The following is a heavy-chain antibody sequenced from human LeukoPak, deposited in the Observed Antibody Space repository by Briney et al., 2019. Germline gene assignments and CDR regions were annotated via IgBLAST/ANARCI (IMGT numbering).Heavy chain of an antibody. J-gene: IGHJ4*02. V-gene: IGHV4-34*01. D-gene: IGHD1-14*01. CDR2: INHSGST. CDR1: GGSFSGYY. CDR3: ARGRNF. Sequence: PSETLSLTCAVYGGSFSGYYGSWIRQPPGKGLEWIGEINHSGSTNYNPSLKSRVTISVDTSKNQFSLKLSSVTAADTAVYYCARGRNFWGQGTLVTVSS.